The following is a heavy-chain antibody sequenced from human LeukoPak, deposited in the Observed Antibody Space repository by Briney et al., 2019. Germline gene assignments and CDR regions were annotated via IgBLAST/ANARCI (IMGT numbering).Heavy chain of an antibody. J-gene: IGHJ3*02. CDR3: ARGWFGELFDAFDI. CDR2: IYRGGNT. Sequence: GGSLRLSCAASGFTVSSNYMSWVRQAPGKGLEWVSVIYRGGNTYYADSVKGRFTISRDNSKNTLYLQMNSLRAEDTAFYYCARGWFGELFDAFDIWGQGTMVTVSS. D-gene: IGHD3-10*01. CDR1: GFTVSSNY. V-gene: IGHV3-53*01.